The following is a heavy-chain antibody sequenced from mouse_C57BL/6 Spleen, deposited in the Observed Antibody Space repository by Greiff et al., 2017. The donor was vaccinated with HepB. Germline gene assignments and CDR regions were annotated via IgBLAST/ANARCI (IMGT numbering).Heavy chain of an antibody. J-gene: IGHJ2*01. CDR1: GYTFTSYW. V-gene: IGHV1-55*01. Sequence: VQLQQPGAELVKPGASVKMSCKASGYTFTSYWITWVKQRPGQGLEWIGDIYPGSGSTNYNEKFKSKATLTVDTSSSTAYMQLSSLTSEDSAVYYCARDYGSSHYFGYWGQGTTLTVSS. CDR2: IYPGSGST. CDR3: ARDYGSSHYFGY. D-gene: IGHD1-1*01.